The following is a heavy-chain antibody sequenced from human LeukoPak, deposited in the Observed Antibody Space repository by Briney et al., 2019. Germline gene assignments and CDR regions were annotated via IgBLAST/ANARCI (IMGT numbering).Heavy chain of an antibody. Sequence: GGSLRLSCAASGFTFSSYWMHWVRQAPGKGLVWVSRINSDGSSTSSADSVKGRFTISRDNAKNTLFLQMNSLRAEDTAVYSCARDRRSYYDSSGYYHAVDYWGQGTLVTVSS. CDR3: ARDRRSYYDSSGYYHAVDY. V-gene: IGHV3-74*01. CDR1: GFTFSSYW. D-gene: IGHD3-22*01. CDR2: INSDGSST. J-gene: IGHJ4*02.